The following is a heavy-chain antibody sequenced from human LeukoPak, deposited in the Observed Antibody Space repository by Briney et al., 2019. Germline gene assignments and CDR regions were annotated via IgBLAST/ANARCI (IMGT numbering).Heavy chain of an antibody. CDR1: GGSISSYY. V-gene: IGHV4-59*08. D-gene: IGHD2-2*01. Sequence: PSETLSLTCTVSGGSISSYYWSWIRQPPGKGLEWIGYIYYSGSTNYNPSLKSRVTISVDKSKNQFSLKLTSVTAADTAVYFCARRYCSGSNCYFFDYWGQGTPVTVSS. CDR3: ARRYCSGSNCYFFDY. CDR2: IYYSGST. J-gene: IGHJ4*02.